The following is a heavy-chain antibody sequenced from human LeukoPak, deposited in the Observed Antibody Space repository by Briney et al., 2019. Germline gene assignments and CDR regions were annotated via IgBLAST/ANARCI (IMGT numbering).Heavy chain of an antibody. D-gene: IGHD3-9*01. CDR3: ARDPFGSGYDILTGGSGHSDY. V-gene: IGHV1-18*01. CDR1: GYTFTSYG. Sequence: ASVKVSCKASGYTFTSYGISWVRQAPGQGLEWMGWISAYNGNTNYAQKLQGRVTMTTDTSTSTAYMELRSLRSDDTAVYYCARDPFGSGYDILTGGSGHSDYWGQGTLVTVSS. J-gene: IGHJ4*02. CDR2: ISAYNGNT.